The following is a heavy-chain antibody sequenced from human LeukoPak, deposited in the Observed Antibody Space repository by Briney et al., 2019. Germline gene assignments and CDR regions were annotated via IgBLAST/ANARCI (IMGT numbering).Heavy chain of an antibody. CDR2: ISGYNGNT. CDR1: GYTFTSYG. Sequence: GASAKVSCKASGYTFTSYGISWVRQAPGRGLEWMGWISGYNGNTNYAQKFQGRVTMTTDTSTSTAYMELRSLRSDDPAVYYCARDLAWFDPWGQGTLVTVSP. V-gene: IGHV1-18*01. CDR3: ARDLAWFDP. J-gene: IGHJ5*02.